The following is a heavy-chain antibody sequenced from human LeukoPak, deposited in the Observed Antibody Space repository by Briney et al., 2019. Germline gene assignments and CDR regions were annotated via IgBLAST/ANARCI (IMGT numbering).Heavy chain of an antibody. D-gene: IGHD6-13*01. CDR1: GFTFGDYA. J-gene: IGHJ4*02. Sequence: GRSLRLSCTASGFTFGDYAMSWVRQAPGKGLEWVGFIRSKAYGGTTEYAASVKGRFTISRDDSKSIAYLQMNSLKTEDTAVYYCTVTYSSSSYPPWEDYWGPGTLVTVSS. CDR3: TVTYSSSSYPPWEDY. V-gene: IGHV3-49*04. CDR2: IRSKAYGGTT.